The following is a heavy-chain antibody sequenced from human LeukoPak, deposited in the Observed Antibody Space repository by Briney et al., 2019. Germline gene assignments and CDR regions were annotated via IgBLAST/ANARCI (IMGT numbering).Heavy chain of an antibody. Sequence: PGGSLRLSCAASGFTFSSHWMSWVRQAPGKGLEWVANIKQDGSEKYYVDSVKGRFTISRDNAKNSLYLQMNSLRAEDTAVYYCARAWDIVVVPAAKHFNWFDPWGQGTLVTVSS. V-gene: IGHV3-7*01. CDR1: GFTFSSHW. CDR2: IKQDGSEK. J-gene: IGHJ5*02. CDR3: ARAWDIVVVPAAKHFNWFDP. D-gene: IGHD2-2*01.